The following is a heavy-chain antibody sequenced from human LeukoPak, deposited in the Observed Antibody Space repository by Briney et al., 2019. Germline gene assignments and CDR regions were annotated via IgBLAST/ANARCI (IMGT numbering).Heavy chain of an antibody. CDR1: GFTLSSYS. CDR3: ARDDCSGGSCYSNFDY. CDR2: ISSSSSYI. J-gene: IGHJ4*02. D-gene: IGHD2-15*01. V-gene: IGHV3-21*01. Sequence: PGGSLRLSCAASGFTLSSYSMNWVRQAPGKGLEWVSSISSSSSYIYYADSVKGRFTISRDNAKNSLYLQMNSLRAEDTAVYYCARDDCSGGSCYSNFDYWGQGTLVTVSS.